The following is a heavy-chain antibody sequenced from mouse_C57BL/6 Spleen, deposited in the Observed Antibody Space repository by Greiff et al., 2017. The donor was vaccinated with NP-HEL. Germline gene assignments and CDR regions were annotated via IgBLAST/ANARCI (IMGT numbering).Heavy chain of an antibody. Sequence: QVQLQQPGAELVMPGASVKLSCKASGYTFTSYWMHWVKQRPGQGLEWIGEIDPSDSYTNYNQKFKGKSTLTVDKASSTAYMQLSSLTSEDSAVYYCARRGSNYGFDYWGQGTTLTVSS. CDR1: GYTFTSYW. J-gene: IGHJ2*01. CDR2: IDPSDSYT. D-gene: IGHD2-5*01. CDR3: ARRGSNYGFDY. V-gene: IGHV1-69*01.